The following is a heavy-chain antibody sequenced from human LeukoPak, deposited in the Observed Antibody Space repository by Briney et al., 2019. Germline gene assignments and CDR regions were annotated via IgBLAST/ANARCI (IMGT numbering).Heavy chain of an antibody. CDR2: ISSSSSYI. Sequence: GGSLRLFCAASGSTFSSYSMNWVRQAPGKGLEWVSSISSSSSYIYYADSVKGRFTISRDNAKNSLYLQMNSLRAEDTAVYYCARAVHGALDYWGQGTLVTVSS. J-gene: IGHJ4*02. CDR1: GSTFSSYS. V-gene: IGHV3-21*01. CDR3: ARAVHGALDY. D-gene: IGHD1-26*01.